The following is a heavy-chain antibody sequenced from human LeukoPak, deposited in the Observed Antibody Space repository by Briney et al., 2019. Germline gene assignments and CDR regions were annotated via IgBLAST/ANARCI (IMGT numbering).Heavy chain of an antibody. CDR1: GGTFSSYA. CDR3: ARDRVRTVGTPDDYMDV. V-gene: IGHV1-69*05. Sequence: GASVTVSCKASGGTFSSYAISWLRQAPGQGLEWMGGIIPIFGTANYAQKFQGRVTITTDESTSTAYMELSSLRSEDTAVYYCARDRVRTVGTPDDYMDVWGKGTTVTVSS. J-gene: IGHJ6*03. CDR2: IIPIFGTA. D-gene: IGHD4-23*01.